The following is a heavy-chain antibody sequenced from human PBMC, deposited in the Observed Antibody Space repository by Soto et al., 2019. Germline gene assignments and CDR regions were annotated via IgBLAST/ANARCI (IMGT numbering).Heavy chain of an antibody. D-gene: IGHD6-13*01. CDR3: ARTSISGYSSTWLPGY. V-gene: IGHV3-33*01. CDR2: IWYDGSNK. CDR1: GFTFSTYG. J-gene: IGHJ4*02. Sequence: QVQLVESGGGVVQPGRSLRLSCAASGFTFSTYGMHWVRQAPGRGLEWVAAIWYDGSNKYYADSVKGRFTISRDNSKNTLYLQMHSLRAEDTAVYYCARTSISGYSSTWLPGYWGQGTLVTVSS.